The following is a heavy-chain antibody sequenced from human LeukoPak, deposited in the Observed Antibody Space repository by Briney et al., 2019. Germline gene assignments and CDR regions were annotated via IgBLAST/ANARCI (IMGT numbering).Heavy chain of an antibody. CDR1: GGSFSGYY. Sequence: PSETLSLTCAVYGGSFSGYYWSWIRQPPGKGLEWIGEINHSGSTNYYPSLKSRVTISVGTYKNQFSLKLSSVIAADTAVYYCGRGLRRIDYWGQGTLVTVSS. V-gene: IGHV4-34*01. CDR3: GRGLRRIDY. CDR2: INHSGST. J-gene: IGHJ4*02.